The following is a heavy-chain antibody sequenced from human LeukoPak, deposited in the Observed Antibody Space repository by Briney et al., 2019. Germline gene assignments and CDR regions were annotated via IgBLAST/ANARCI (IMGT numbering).Heavy chain of an antibody. CDR1: GFTSSSYG. CDR2: IRYDGSNK. CDR3: AKDQGRVLWFGEYYFDY. V-gene: IGHV3-30*02. J-gene: IGHJ4*02. D-gene: IGHD3-10*01. Sequence: GGSLRLSCAASGFTSSSYGMHWVRQAPGKGLEWVAFIRYDGSNKYYADSVKGRFTISRDNSKNTLYLQMNSLRAEDTAVYYCAKDQGRVLWFGEYYFDYWGQGTLVTVSS.